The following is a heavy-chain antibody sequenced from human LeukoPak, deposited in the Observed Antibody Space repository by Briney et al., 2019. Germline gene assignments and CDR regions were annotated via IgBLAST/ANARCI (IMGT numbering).Heavy chain of an antibody. D-gene: IGHD3-9*01. CDR2: IYHTGST. J-gene: IGHJ3*02. CDR3: ARSGSSDIYTVRAFDI. CDR1: GGSISSGLYS. V-gene: IGHV4-30-2*01. Sequence: SETLSLTCDVPGGSISSGLYSWSWIRQPLGKGLEWIGYIYHTGSTYYNPSLKSRVTISVDTSKNQFSLKLSSVTAADTAVYYCARSGSSDIYTVRAFDIWGQGTMVTVSS.